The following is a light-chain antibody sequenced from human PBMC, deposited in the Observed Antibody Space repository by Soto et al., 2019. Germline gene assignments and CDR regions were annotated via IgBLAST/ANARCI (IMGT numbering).Light chain of an antibody. CDR3: SSYAGSNKKV. J-gene: IGLJ2*01. V-gene: IGLV2-8*01. CDR2: EVS. CDR1: SSDVGAYKY. Sequence: QSVLTQPPSASGSPGQSVTISCTGTSSDVGAYKYVSWYQQHPGKAPELMIYEVSKRPSGVPDRFSGSKSGNTASLTVSGLQAEDEADYYCSSYAGSNKKVFGGGTKVTVL.